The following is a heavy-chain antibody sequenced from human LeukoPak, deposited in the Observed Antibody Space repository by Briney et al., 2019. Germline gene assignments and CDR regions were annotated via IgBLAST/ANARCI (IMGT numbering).Heavy chain of an antibody. CDR3: ARGHYDYVWGSYRYTAPDY. V-gene: IGHV1-46*01. CDR1: GYTFTSYY. J-gene: IGHJ4*02. D-gene: IGHD3-16*02. Sequence: ASVKVSCKASGYTFTSYYMHWVRQAPGQGLEWMGIINPSGGSTSYAQKFQGRVTMTRDTSTSTVYMELSSLRSEDTAVYCCARGHYDYVWGSYRYTAPDYWGQGTLVTVSS. CDR2: INPSGGST.